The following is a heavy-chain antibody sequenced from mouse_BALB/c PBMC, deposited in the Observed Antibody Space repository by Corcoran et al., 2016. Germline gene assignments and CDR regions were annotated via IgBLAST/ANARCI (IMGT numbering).Heavy chain of an antibody. Sequence: QMQLQESGPGLVKPSQSLFLACSITGFPITSGYYWFWIRQSPGKPLEWMGYITHSGETFYNPSLQSPISITRETSKNQFFLQLNSVTTEDTAMYYCAGDRLGYWYFDVWGAGTTVTVSS. CDR2: ITHSGET. J-gene: IGHJ1*01. V-gene: IGHV12-3*02. CDR1: GFPITSGYY. CDR3: AGDRLGYWYFDV.